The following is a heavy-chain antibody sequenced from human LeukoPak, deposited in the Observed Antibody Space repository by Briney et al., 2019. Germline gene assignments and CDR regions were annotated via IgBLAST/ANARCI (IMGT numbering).Heavy chain of an antibody. Sequence: GGSLRLSCAASGFTVSSNYMSWVRQAPGKGLEWVSVIYSGGSTYYADSVKGRFTISRDNSKNTLYLQMNSLRAEDTAVYYCARGDAYCGGDCYRYYFDYWGQGTLVTVSS. V-gene: IGHV3-53*01. J-gene: IGHJ4*02. CDR3: ARGDAYCGGDCYRYYFDY. D-gene: IGHD2-21*02. CDR1: GFTVSSNY. CDR2: IYSGGST.